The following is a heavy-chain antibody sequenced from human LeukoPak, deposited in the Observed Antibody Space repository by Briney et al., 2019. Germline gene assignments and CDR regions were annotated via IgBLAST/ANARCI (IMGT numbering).Heavy chain of an antibody. V-gene: IGHV3-7*01. CDR2: IRQDGGEK. CDR3: ARLSAMVRGPEDIFYFEY. Sequence: GGSLRLSCETSGFSFSTYWMSWVRQAPGKGLEWVANIRQDGGEKYYVDSVKGRFTISRDIAKQSVFLQMNSLRDEDTAVYFCARLSAMVRGPEDIFYFEYWGLGTLVTVSS. CDR1: GFSFSTYW. D-gene: IGHD3-10*01. J-gene: IGHJ4*02.